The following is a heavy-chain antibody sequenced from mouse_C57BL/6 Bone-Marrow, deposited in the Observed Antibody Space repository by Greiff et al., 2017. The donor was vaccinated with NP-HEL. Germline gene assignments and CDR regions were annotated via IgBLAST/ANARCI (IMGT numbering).Heavy chain of an antibody. CDR3: TTYYYGSSSRYYAMDY. Sequence: EVQLQQSGAELVRPGASVKLSCTASGFNIKDDYMHWVKQRPEQGLEWIGWIDPENGYTEYASKFQGKATITADTSSNTAYLQLSSLTSEDTAVYYCTTYYYGSSSRYYAMDYWGQGTSVTVSS. D-gene: IGHD1-1*01. J-gene: IGHJ4*01. V-gene: IGHV14-4*01. CDR1: GFNIKDDY. CDR2: IDPENGYT.